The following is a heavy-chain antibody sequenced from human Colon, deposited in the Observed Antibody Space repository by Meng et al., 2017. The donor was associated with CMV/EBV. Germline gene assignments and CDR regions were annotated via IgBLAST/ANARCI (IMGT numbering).Heavy chain of an antibody. CDR3: ARGGCISRSCYRAYYYYGMDV. J-gene: IGHJ6*02. V-gene: IGHV3-7*01. CDR1: GFSLSDDW. D-gene: IGHD2-2*01. Sequence: GGTLCLSCAVSGFSLSDDWRYWGRRPPGTGQEWVANIKQDGSDGNYVDSVKGRFTVSRDNAKNSVYLQMDSLRAEDTAVYYCARGGCISRSCYRAYYYYGMDVWGQGTTVTVSS. CDR2: IKQDGSDG.